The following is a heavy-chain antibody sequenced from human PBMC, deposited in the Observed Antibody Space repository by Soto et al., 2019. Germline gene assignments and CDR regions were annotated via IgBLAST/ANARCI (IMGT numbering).Heavy chain of an antibody. CDR3: ARVDHRGYFAILTDY. CDR2: IYDSVNT. D-gene: IGHD3-9*01. J-gene: IGHJ4*02. Sequence: QVQLQESGPGLVKPSQTLSLTCTVSGDSLSSGGHYWSWIRQHPGQGLEWIGHIYDSVNTYYSPSLRSRVTISADMSKNQFSLNLRSVTAADTAVYYCARVDHRGYFAILTDYWGQGTLVTVSS. CDR1: GDSLSSGGHY. V-gene: IGHV4-31*03.